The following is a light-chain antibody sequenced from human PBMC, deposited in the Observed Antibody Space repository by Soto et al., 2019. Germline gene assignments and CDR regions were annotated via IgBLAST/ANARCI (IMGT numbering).Light chain of an antibody. J-gene: IGKJ5*01. Sequence: EIVMTQSPDTLSVSPGERATLSCRASQSVGDKLAWYQQIPGQAPRLLIYGASTRVLGIPARFGGSGSGTVFTLTISSLQSEDSALYSCQQYNDWPPDFGQGTRLEIK. CDR2: GAS. V-gene: IGKV3D-15*01. CDR1: QSVGDK. CDR3: QQYNDWPPD.